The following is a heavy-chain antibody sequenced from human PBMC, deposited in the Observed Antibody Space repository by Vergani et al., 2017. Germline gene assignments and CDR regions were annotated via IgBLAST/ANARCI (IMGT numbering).Heavy chain of an antibody. J-gene: IGHJ4*02. CDR2: IYYSGST. CDR1: GGSINSSSYY. V-gene: IGHV4-39*01. CDR3: ARRTTMVRGVLEIARYYFDF. Sequence: QLQLQESGPGLVKPSETLSLTCTVSGGSINSSSYYWGWIRQPPGKGLEWIGRIYYSGSTSYNPALKSRVTISVDTSKNQFSLKLISVTAADTAVYYCARRTTMVRGVLEIARYYFDFWGQGTLVTVSS. D-gene: IGHD3-10*01.